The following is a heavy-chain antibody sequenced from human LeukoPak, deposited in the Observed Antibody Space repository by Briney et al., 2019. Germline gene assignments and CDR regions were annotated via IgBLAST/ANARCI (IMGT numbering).Heavy chain of an antibody. Sequence: ASVKVSCKASGGTFSSYAISWVRQAPGQGLEWMGGIIPIFGTANYAQKFQGRVTITTDEFTSTAYMELSSLRSEDTAVYYCARDPIMITFGGVIVRRNYFDYWGQGTLVTVSS. J-gene: IGHJ4*02. CDR1: GGTFSSYA. D-gene: IGHD3-16*02. CDR2: IIPIFGTA. CDR3: ARDPIMITFGGVIVRRNYFDY. V-gene: IGHV1-69*05.